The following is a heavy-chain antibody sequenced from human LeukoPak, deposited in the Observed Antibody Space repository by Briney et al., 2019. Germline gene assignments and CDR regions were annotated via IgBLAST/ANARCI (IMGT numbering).Heavy chain of an antibody. CDR2: ISYDGSNK. J-gene: IGHJ4*02. V-gene: IGHV3-30*18. D-gene: IGHD3-22*01. CDR1: GFTFSSYG. CDR3: AKSRAYYYDSSGLNY. Sequence: GRSLRLSCAASGFTFSSYGMHWVRQAPGKGLEWVAVISYDGSNKYYADSVKGRFTISRDNSENTLYLQMNSLRAKDTAVYYCAKSRAYYYDSSGLNYWGQGTLVTVSS.